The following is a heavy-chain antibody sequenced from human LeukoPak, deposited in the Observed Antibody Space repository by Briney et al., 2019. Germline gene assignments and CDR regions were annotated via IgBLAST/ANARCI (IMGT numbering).Heavy chain of an antibody. CDR1: GVTFTSST. D-gene: IGHD3-22*01. Sequence: SVKVSCKASGVTFTSSTMQWVRQARGQRLECIGWIVVGSGNTNYAQKFQERVTITRDMSTSTAYMEVSSLRSEDTAVYYCARDRGYYDSSGYYVIWGQGTLVTVSS. CDR3: ARDRGYYDSSGYYVI. CDR2: IVVGSGNT. V-gene: IGHV1-58*02. J-gene: IGHJ4*02.